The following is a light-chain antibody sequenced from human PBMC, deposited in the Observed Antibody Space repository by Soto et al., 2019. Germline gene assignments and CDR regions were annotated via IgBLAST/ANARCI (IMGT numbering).Light chain of an antibody. CDR1: SSSVGFDY. Sequence: QSVLTQPPSASETPGQRVTISCSGSSSSVGFDYVDWYQHVPGAAPKLLIYRNNLRPPGVPDRFSGSKSGTSASLAIGGLRAEDEADYYCATRDDGLLVVFGGGTKLTVL. CDR2: RNN. J-gene: IGLJ2*01. V-gene: IGLV1-47*01. CDR3: ATRDDGLLVV.